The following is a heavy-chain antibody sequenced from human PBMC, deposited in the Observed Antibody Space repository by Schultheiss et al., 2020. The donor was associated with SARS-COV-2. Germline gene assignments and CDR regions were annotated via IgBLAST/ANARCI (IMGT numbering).Heavy chain of an antibody. CDR3: ARNVYSYGPLNWFDP. CDR1: GGSISSYY. V-gene: IGHV4-59*01. D-gene: IGHD5-18*01. J-gene: IGHJ5*02. Sequence: SQTLSLTCPVSGGSISSYYWSWIRQPPGKGLEWIGYIYYSGSTNYNPSLKSRVTISVDTSKNQFSLKLSSVTAADTAVYYCARNVYSYGPLNWFDPWGQGTLVTVSS. CDR2: IYYSGST.